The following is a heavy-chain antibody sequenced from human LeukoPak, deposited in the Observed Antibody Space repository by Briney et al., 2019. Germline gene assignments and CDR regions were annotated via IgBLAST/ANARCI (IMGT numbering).Heavy chain of an antibody. CDR3: AKDRGIAARDAFDI. D-gene: IGHD6-6*01. Sequence: GGSLRLSCAASGFTFSSYWMHWVRQAPGKGLVWVSRINSDGSSTSYADSVKGRFTISRDNSKNTLYLQMNSLRAEDTAVYYCAKDRGIAARDAFDIWGQGTMVTVSS. CDR2: INSDGSST. J-gene: IGHJ3*02. CDR1: GFTFSSYW. V-gene: IGHV3-74*01.